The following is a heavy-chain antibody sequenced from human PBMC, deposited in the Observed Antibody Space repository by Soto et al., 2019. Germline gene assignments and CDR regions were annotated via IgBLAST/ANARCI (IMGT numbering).Heavy chain of an antibody. V-gene: IGHV3-9*01. CDR1: GFIFDDYA. Sequence: EVQLVKSGGGLVQPGRSLRLSCAASGFIFDDYAMHWVRQAPGKGLEWVSSISWNSGTIVYADSVKGRFTISRDNAKNSLYLQMNSLRTVDTAFYYCTKGRSTSCFAPVDYWGQGTLVTVSS. CDR2: ISWNSGTI. J-gene: IGHJ4*02. CDR3: TKGRSTSCFAPVDY. D-gene: IGHD2-2*01.